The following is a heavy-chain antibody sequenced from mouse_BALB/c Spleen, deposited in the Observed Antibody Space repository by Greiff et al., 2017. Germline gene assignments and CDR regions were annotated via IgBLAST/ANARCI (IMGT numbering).Heavy chain of an antibody. J-gene: IGHJ1*01. V-gene: IGHV3-8*02. Sequence: EVHLVESGPSLVKPSQTLSLTCSVTGDSITSGYWNWIRKFPGNKLEYMGYISYSGSTYYNPSLKSRISITRDTSKNQYYLQLNSVTTEDTATYYCARSPYYGSSYWYFDVWGAGTTVTVSS. D-gene: IGHD1-1*01. CDR2: ISYSGST. CDR3: ARSPYYGSSYWYFDV. CDR1: GDSITSGY.